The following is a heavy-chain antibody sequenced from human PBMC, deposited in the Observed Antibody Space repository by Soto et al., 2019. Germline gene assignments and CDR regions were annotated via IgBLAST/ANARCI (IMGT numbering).Heavy chain of an antibody. D-gene: IGHD3-3*01. CDR1: GITFSSYG. CDR3: AKAQRSVGVWTQTYYYYGMDV. CDR2: ISHDGSKK. Sequence: QVQLVESGGGVVQPGRSLRLSCVVSGITFSSYGMHWVRQAPGKGLEWVAVISHDGSKKYYADSVKGRFTISRDNSKNTLYLQMNSLRAEDTAVYYCAKAQRSVGVWTQTYYYYGMDVWGQGTTVTVSS. J-gene: IGHJ6*02. V-gene: IGHV3-30*18.